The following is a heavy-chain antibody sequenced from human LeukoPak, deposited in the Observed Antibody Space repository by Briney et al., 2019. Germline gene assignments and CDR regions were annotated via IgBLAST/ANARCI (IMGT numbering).Heavy chain of an antibody. CDR2: LYTGGST. CDR3: AREGPPPGNWFDP. Sequence: SETLSLTCTVSGDSINNYYWSWIRQPAGKGLEWIGRLYTGGSTYYNPSLKSRVTMSVDTSKKQFSLKLSSVTAADTAVYYCAREGPPPGNWFDPWGQGTLVTVSS. J-gene: IGHJ5*02. V-gene: IGHV4-4*07. CDR1: GDSINNYY.